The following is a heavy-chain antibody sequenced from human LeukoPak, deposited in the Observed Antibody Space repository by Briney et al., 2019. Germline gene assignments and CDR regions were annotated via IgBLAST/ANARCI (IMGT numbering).Heavy chain of an antibody. CDR3: ARDGDYDSSGCYSLYYYGMDV. V-gene: IGHV3-30-3*01. CDR2: ISYDGTNK. J-gene: IGHJ6*02. CDR1: EFTFSSYA. D-gene: IGHD3-22*01. Sequence: GGSLRLSCAAFEFTFSSYAMHWVRQTPVKGLEWVAVISYDGTNKYYADSVKGRFTISRDNSKNTVYLQMNRLKAEDTAVYHCARDGDYDSSGCYSLYYYGMDVWGQGTTVTVSS.